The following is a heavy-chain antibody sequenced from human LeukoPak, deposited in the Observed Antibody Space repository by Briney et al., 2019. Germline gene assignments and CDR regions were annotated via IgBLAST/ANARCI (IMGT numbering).Heavy chain of an antibody. CDR1: GYTFTSCG. CDR3: ARDSPSVSYMDV. CDR2: ISAYNGNT. D-gene: IGHD3-22*01. V-gene: IGHV1-18*01. J-gene: IGHJ6*03. Sequence: ASVKVSCKASGYTFTSCGISWVRQAPGQGLEWMGWISAYNGNTNYAQKLQGRVTMTTDTSTSTAYMELRSLRSDDTAVYYCARDSPSVSYMDVWGKGTTVTVSS.